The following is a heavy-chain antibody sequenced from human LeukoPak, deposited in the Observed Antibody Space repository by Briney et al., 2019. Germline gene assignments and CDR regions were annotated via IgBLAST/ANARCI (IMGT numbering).Heavy chain of an antibody. CDR1: GSYW. CDR3: VSFYETY. V-gene: IGHV3-74*01. Sequence: GGSLRLSCAASGSYWMHWVRQAPGKGLVWVSHINSDGSWTSYADSVKGRFTISKDNAKNTVYLQMSNLRVEDTAVYYCVSFYETYWGRGTLVTVSS. CDR2: INSDGSWT. J-gene: IGHJ4*02. D-gene: IGHD2/OR15-2a*01.